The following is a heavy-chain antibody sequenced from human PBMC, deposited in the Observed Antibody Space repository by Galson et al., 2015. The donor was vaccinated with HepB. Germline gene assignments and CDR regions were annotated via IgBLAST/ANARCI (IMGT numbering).Heavy chain of an antibody. CDR1: GFAFTHYA. J-gene: IGHJ4*02. CDR2: ISYDGSNK. V-gene: IGHV3-30-3*01. Sequence: SLRLSCAASGFAFTHYAMHWVRQAPGKGLDWVAVISYDGSNKYYADSVKGRFTISRDNSKNTVYLQMSSLTVEDTALYYCTRGGWELPTGGSDYWGRGTLVTVSS. D-gene: IGHD1-26*01. CDR3: TRGGWELPTGGSDY.